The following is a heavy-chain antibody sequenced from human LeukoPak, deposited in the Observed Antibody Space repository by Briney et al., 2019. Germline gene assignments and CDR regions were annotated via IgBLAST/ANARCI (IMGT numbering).Heavy chain of an antibody. V-gene: IGHV3-33*01. D-gene: IGHD1-26*01. Sequence: GRSLTRSGAGSGFTCSSYGMLWLAPAPGKGREWVAVIWYHGSNKYYADTVKRRLTLSRHNSKHTLYLQMNSLRAEDTAVYYCARDGSRSYHWFDPWRQGTLVSVSS. CDR1: GFTCSSYG. CDR2: IWYHGSNK. J-gene: IGHJ5*02. CDR3: ARDGSRSYHWFDP.